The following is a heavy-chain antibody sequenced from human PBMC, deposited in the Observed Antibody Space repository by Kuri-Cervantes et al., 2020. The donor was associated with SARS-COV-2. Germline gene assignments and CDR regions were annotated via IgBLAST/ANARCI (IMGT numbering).Heavy chain of an antibody. CDR2: ISYDGSNK. J-gene: IGHJ4*02. Sequence: LSLTCAASGFTFSSNAMHWVRQAPGKGLEWVAVISYDGSNKYYADSVKGRFTISRDNSKNTLYLQMNSLRAEDTAVYYCARVVFDTAMVYFDYWGQGTLVTVSS. CDR1: GFTFSSNA. CDR3: ARVVFDTAMVYFDY. D-gene: IGHD5-18*01. V-gene: IGHV3-30-3*01.